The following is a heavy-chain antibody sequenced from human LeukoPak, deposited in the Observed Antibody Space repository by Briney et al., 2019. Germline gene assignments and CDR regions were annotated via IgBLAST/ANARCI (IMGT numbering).Heavy chain of an antibody. CDR2: ISYDGSNK. J-gene: IGHJ4*02. Sequence: GGSLRLSCAASGFTFSSYGMHWVRQAPGKGLEWVAVISYDGSNKYYADSVKGRFTISRDNSKNTLYLQMNSLRAEDTAVYYCAMRYGDYAVNWGQGTLVTVSS. CDR3: AMRYGDYAVN. CDR1: GFTFSSYG. D-gene: IGHD4-17*01. V-gene: IGHV3-30*03.